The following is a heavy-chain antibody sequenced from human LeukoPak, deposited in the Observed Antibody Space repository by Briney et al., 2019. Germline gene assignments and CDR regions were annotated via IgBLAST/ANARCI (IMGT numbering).Heavy chain of an antibody. CDR2: IYTSGST. J-gene: IGHJ4*02. D-gene: IGHD6-13*01. CDR1: GGSISSYY. V-gene: IGHV4-4*07. CDR3: ARGAAAAGTDY. Sequence: SETLPLTCTVSGGSISSYYWSWIRQPAGKGLEWIGRIYTSGSTNYNPSLKSRVTISVDKSKNQSSLKLSSVTAADTAVYYCARGAAAAGTDYWGQGTLVTVSS.